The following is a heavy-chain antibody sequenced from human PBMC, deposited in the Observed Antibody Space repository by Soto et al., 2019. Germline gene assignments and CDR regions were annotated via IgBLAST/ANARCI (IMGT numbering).Heavy chain of an antibody. D-gene: IGHD3-16*01. CDR2: TSYDGSNK. CDR3: ARWGTTGGLDV. J-gene: IGHJ4*02. V-gene: IGHV3-30*19. CDR1: GFTFRSYV. Sequence: QVQLVESGGGVVQPGTSLRLSCVGSGFTFRSYVIHWVRQAPGKGLEWVALTSYDGSNKYYDDSVKGRFTISRDNSRNTVDLQMDNLGLEDTALYFCARWGTTGGLDVWGQGTLVSVSS.